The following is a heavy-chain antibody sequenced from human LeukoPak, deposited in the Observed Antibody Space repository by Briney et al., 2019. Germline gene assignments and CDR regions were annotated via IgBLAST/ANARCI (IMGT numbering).Heavy chain of an antibody. V-gene: IGHV4-59*01. CDR3: ARVGQYQLPDAFDI. D-gene: IGHD2-2*01. J-gene: IGHJ3*02. CDR2: IYYTGGT. Sequence: SETLSLTCTVSGASISPGYWSWLRQPPGKGLEFIGYIYYTGGTNYNPSLKSRVTISVDTSKNQFSLKLSSVTAADTAVYYRARVGQYQLPDAFDIWGQGTMVTVSS. CDR1: GASISPGY.